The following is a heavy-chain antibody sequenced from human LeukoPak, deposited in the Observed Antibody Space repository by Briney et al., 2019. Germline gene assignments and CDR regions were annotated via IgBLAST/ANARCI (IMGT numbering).Heavy chain of an antibody. J-gene: IGHJ6*03. CDR3: ARGGATPYYYYYMDV. CDR2: ISSSSSAI. Sequence: PGGSLRLSCAASGFTFSSYSMNWVRQAPGKGLEWVSYISSSSSAIYYADSVKGRFTISRDNAKNSLYLQMNSLRVEDMAVYYCARGGATPYYYYYMDVWGKGTTVTVSS. CDR1: GFTFSSYS. D-gene: IGHD5-12*01. V-gene: IGHV3-48*01.